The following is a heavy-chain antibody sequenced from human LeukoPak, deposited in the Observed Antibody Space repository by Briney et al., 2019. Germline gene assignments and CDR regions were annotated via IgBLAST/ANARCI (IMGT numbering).Heavy chain of an antibody. Sequence: PSETLSLTCTVSGGSISSSSYYWGWIRQPPGKGLEWIGSIYYSGSTYYNPSLKSRVTISVDTSKNQFSLKLSSVTAADTAVYYCAREAGDFWSGYYPFNWFDPWGQGTLVTVSS. CDR2: IYYSGST. CDR3: AREAGDFWSGYYPFNWFDP. J-gene: IGHJ5*02. CDR1: GGSISSSSYY. D-gene: IGHD3-3*01. V-gene: IGHV4-39*07.